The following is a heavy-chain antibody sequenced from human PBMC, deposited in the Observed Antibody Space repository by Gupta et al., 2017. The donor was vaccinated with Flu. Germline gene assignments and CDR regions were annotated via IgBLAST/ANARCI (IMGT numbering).Heavy chain of an antibody. CDR3: AKAAYDSSGYYAY. CDR2: ISWNSGSI. Sequence: ASGFTFDDYAMHWGRQGPGKGLEGVSGISWNSGSIGYADSVKGRFTISRDNAKNSLYLQMNSLRAEDTALYYCAKAAYDSSGYYAYWGQGTLVTVSS. J-gene: IGHJ4*02. CDR1: GFTFDDYA. D-gene: IGHD3-22*01. V-gene: IGHV3-9*01.